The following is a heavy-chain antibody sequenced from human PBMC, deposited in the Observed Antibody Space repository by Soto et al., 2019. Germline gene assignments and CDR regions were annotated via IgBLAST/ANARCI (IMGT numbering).Heavy chain of an antibody. CDR2: IYYSGST. V-gene: IGHV4-31*03. CDR1: GGSISSGGYY. J-gene: IGHJ5*02. Sequence: PSETLSLTCTVSGGSISSGGYYWSWILQHPGKGLEWIGYIYYSGSTYYNPSLKSRVTISVDTSKNQLPLKLSSVTAGDTAVYYCARRVVVAALHWFDPWGQGTLVTVSS. CDR3: ARRVVVAALHWFDP. D-gene: IGHD2-15*01.